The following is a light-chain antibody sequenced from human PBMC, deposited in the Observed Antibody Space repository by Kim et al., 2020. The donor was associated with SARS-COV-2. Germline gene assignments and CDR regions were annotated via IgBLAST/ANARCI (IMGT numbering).Light chain of an antibody. J-gene: IGKJ4*01. V-gene: IGKV3-11*01. CDR1: QSVSTY. Sequence: EIVLTQSPATLSLSPGERATLSCRASQSVSTYLAWYQQTPGQAPRLLIYDASNRATGIPARFSGGGSGTYFTLTISSLEPEDFAIYYCLQRGNWPRTSGGGTKVDIK. CDR2: DAS. CDR3: LQRGNWPRT.